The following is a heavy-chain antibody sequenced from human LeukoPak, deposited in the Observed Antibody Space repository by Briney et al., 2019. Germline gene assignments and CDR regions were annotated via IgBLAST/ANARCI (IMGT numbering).Heavy chain of an antibody. V-gene: IGHV4-34*01. D-gene: IGHD2-2*01. J-gene: IGHJ4*02. CDR1: GGSFSGYY. Sequence: PSETLSLNCAVYGGSFSGYYWSWIRQPPGKGLEWIGEINHSGSTNYNPSLKSRVTISVDTSKNQFSLKLSSVTAADTAVYYCASLTPDIVVVPAAVDFDYWGQGTLVTVSS. CDR3: ASLTPDIVVVPAAVDFDY. CDR2: INHSGST.